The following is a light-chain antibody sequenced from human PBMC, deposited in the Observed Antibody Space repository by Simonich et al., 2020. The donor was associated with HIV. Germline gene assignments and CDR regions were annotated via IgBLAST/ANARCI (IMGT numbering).Light chain of an antibody. J-gene: IGKJ2*01. Sequence: DIVMTQSPDSLAVSLGERATINCKSSQSVLYSSNNKNYLAWYQQKPGQPPKLLMYWASTRESGVPERFSGSGSGTDFTLTISSLQAEDVAVYFCQQCHTHPHTFGQGTKLEIK. CDR1: QSVLYSSNNKNY. CDR2: WAS. V-gene: IGKV4-1*01. CDR3: QQCHTHPHT.